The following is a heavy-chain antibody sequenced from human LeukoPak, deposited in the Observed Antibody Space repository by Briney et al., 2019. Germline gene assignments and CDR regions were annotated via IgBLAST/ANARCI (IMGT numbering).Heavy chain of an antibody. V-gene: IGHV1-24*01. CDR2: FDPVDGET. J-gene: IGHJ4*02. Sequence: ASVKVSCKVSGHTLSELSMHWVRQAPGEGLEWMGGFDPVDGETIYAQKFQGRVSMTKDTSTDTAYMELSSLRSEDTAVYYCAREVSSSLDYWGQGTLVTVSS. CDR1: GHTLSELS. D-gene: IGHD6-13*01. CDR3: AREVSSSLDY.